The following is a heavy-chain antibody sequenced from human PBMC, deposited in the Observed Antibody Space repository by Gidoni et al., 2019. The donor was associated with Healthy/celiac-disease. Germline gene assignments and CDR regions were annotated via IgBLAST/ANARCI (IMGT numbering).Heavy chain of an antibody. Sequence: QVQLQQWGAGLLKPSETLSLTCAVYGGSFSGYYWSWIRQPPGKGLEWIGEINHSGSTNYNPSLKSRVTISVDTSKNQFSLKLSSVTAADTAVYYCARGGFLEWLLHFDYWGQGTLVTVSS. CDR3: ARGGFLEWLLHFDY. CDR1: GGSFSGYY. V-gene: IGHV4-34*01. D-gene: IGHD3-3*01. J-gene: IGHJ4*02. CDR2: INHSGST.